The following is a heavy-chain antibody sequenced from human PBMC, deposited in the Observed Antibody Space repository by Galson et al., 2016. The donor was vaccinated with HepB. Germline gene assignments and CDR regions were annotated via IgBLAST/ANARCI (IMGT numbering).Heavy chain of an antibody. J-gene: IGHJ4*02. CDR1: GFTFSSYW. D-gene: IGHD3-10*01. CDR3: AIDLRDYGAGTYFYYDDY. Sequence: SLRLSCAASGFTFSSYWMHWVRQAPGKGLVWVSRINGDGSSIDYADSVKGRFIISRDNTKNTLYLPMNSLRAEDTAVYLCAIDLRDYGAGTYFYYDDYWGQVALVTVSS. CDR2: INGDGSSI. V-gene: IGHV3-74*01.